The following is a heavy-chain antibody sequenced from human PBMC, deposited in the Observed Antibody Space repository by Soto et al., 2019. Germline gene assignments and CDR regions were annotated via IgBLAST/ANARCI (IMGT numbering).Heavy chain of an antibody. J-gene: IGHJ6*02. V-gene: IGHV3-9*01. D-gene: IGHD1-26*01. CDR3: AKGGRQWELHTYSYGMDV. CDR2: ISWNSGSI. Sequence: EVQLVESGGGLVQPGRSLRLSCAASGFTFDDYAMHWVRQAPGKGLEWVSGISWNSGSIGYADSVKGRFTISRDNAKNSLYLQMNSLRAEDTALYYCAKGGRQWELHTYSYGMDVWGQGTTVTVSS. CDR1: GFTFDDYA.